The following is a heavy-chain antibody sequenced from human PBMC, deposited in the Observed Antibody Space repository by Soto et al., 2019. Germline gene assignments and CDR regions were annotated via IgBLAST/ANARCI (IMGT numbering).Heavy chain of an antibody. CDR2: ISWNSGST. CDR1: GFIFDDFA. CDR3: ARDGTDDAFDI. Sequence: ESGGGLVQPGRSLRLSCAASGFIFDDFAMHWVRQAPGKGLEWVSGISWNSGSTDYAASVKGRFIISRDSTKNSLYLQMNSLRAADTAVYYCARDGTDDAFDIWGQGTMVTVSS. J-gene: IGHJ3*02. V-gene: IGHV3-9*01.